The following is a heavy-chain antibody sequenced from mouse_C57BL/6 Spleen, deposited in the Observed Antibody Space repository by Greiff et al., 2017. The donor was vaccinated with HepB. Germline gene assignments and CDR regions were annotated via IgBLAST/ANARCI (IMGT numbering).Heavy chain of an antibody. CDR3: ATYYSNFYFDY. CDR1: GYTFTSYW. D-gene: IGHD2-5*01. CDR2: IHPSDSDT. V-gene: IGHV1-74*01. Sequence: VQLQQSGAELVKPGASVKVSCKASGYTFTSYWMHWVKQRPGQGLEWIGRIHPSDSDTNYNQKFKGKATLTVDKSSSTAYKQLSSLTSEDSAVYYCATYYSNFYFDYWGQGTTLTVSS. J-gene: IGHJ2*01.